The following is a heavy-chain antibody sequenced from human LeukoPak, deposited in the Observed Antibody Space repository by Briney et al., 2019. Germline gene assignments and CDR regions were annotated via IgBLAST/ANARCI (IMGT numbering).Heavy chain of an antibody. CDR2: IRYDGSNK. V-gene: IGHV3-30*02. J-gene: IGHJ4*02. D-gene: IGHD5-12*01. Sequence: GGSLRLSCAASGFTFSSYGMHWVRQAPGKGLEWVAFIRYDGSNKYYADSVKGRFTISRDNSKNTLYLQMNSLRAEDTAVYYCAKDSVRGYSGYDKIDYWGQGTLVTVSS. CDR1: GFTFSSYG. CDR3: AKDSVRGYSGYDKIDY.